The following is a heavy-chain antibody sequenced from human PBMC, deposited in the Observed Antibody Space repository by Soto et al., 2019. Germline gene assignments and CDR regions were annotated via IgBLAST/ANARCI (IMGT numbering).Heavy chain of an antibody. CDR3: PQIRAPLWRSGARPFYGMDV. CDR1: GFSLSTSGMC. CDR2: IDWDDDK. J-gene: IGHJ6*02. D-gene: IGHD2-15*01. V-gene: IGHV2-70*01. Sequence: SGPTLVNPTQTLTLTCTLSGFSLSTSGMCVSWIRQPPGKALEWLALIDWDDDKYYSTSLKTRITISKDTSKNQVVLTMTNMDPEETATYYCPQIRAPLWRSGARPFYGMDVWSQWTTVTV.